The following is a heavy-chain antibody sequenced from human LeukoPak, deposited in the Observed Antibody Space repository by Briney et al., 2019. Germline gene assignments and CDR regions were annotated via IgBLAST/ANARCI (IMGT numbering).Heavy chain of an antibody. CDR2: INHSGST. CDR3: ASGKPTFQYYYDSSGYLTS. D-gene: IGHD3-22*01. CDR1: GGSFSGYY. V-gene: IGHV4-34*01. Sequence: SETLSLTCAVYGGSFSGYYWSWIRQPPGKGLEWIGEINHSGSTNYNPSLKSRVTISVDTSKNQFSLKLSSVTAADTAVYYCASGKPTFQYYYDSSGYLTSWGQGTLVTVSS. J-gene: IGHJ4*02.